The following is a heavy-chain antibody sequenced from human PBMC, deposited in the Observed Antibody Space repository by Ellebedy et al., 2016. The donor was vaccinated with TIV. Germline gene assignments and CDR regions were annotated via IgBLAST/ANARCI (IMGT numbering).Heavy chain of an antibody. J-gene: IGHJ4*02. D-gene: IGHD1-1*01. CDR2: IYYSGST. Sequence: SETLSLTCTVSGGSLRSSSYYWSWIRQPPGKGLEWIGYIYYSGSTNYNPSLKSRVTISVDTSKNQFSLQLNSVTTADTAVYFCASETNRNFNHWGQGSLVTVSS. CDR1: GGSLRSSSYY. CDR3: ASETNRNFNH. V-gene: IGHV4-61*01.